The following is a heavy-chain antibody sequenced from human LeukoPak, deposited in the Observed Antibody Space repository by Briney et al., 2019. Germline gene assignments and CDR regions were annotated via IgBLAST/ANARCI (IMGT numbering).Heavy chain of an antibody. J-gene: IGHJ4*02. CDR3: AKGTYSSSPRDY. D-gene: IGHD6-6*01. Sequence: AASVKVSCKASGYTFTGYYMHWVRQAPGQGLEWMGWINPNSGGTNYAQKFQGRVIMTRDTSINTAYMELSSLRSDDTAVYYCAKGTYSSSPRDYWGQGTLVTVSS. CDR1: GYTFTGYY. V-gene: IGHV1-2*02. CDR2: INPNSGGT.